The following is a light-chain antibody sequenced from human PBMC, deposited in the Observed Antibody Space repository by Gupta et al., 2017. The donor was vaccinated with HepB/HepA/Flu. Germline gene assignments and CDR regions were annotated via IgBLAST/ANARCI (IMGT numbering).Light chain of an antibody. CDR1: SSNIGSNT. Sequence: SALPPPPSASGTPGPRVTLSCSGSSSNIGSNTVNWYQQLPGTTPKLLIYSNNQRPSGVPDRCSGSKSGTSASLAISGRQSEDEADYYCAGWDDSLNGLVFGGGTKVTVL. CDR3: AGWDDSLNGLV. V-gene: IGLV1-44*01. J-gene: IGLJ2*01. CDR2: SNN.